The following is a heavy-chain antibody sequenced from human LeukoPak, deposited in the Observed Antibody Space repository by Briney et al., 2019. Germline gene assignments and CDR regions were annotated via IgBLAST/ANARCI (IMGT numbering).Heavy chain of an antibody. Sequence: GGSLRLSCAASGFTFSSYWMHWVRQAPGKGLVWVSRINTDGSSTSYADSVKGRFTISRDNAKNTLYLQMNSLRAEDTAVYYCAREGDFWSGYYAPFDYWGQGTLVTVSS. CDR2: INTDGSST. CDR1: GFTFSSYW. CDR3: AREGDFWSGYYAPFDY. V-gene: IGHV3-74*01. J-gene: IGHJ4*02. D-gene: IGHD3-3*01.